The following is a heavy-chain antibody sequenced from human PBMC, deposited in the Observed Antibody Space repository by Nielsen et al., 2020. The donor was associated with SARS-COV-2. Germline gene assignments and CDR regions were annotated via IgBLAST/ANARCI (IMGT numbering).Heavy chain of an antibody. CDR3: TTDPTGGMDV. CDR2: FDPEDGET. CDR1: GYTLTGIS. Sequence: SVKVSCKVSGYTLTGISMHWVRQAPGKGLEWMGGFDPEDGETIYAQKFQGRVTMTEDTSTDTAYMELSSLRSEDTAVYYCTTDPTGGMDVWGQGTTVTVSS. V-gene: IGHV1-24*01. D-gene: IGHD4-17*01. J-gene: IGHJ6*02.